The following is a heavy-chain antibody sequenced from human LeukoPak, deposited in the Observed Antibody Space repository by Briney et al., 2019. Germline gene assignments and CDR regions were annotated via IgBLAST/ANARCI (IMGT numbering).Heavy chain of an antibody. V-gene: IGHV4-59*08. CDR1: GGSISSYY. CDR2: IYYSGST. J-gene: IGHJ1*01. CDR3: ARLGSLLWFGEFN. D-gene: IGHD3-10*01. Sequence: SETLSLTCTVSGGSISSYYWSWIRQPPGKGLEWIGYIYYSGSTNYNPSLKSRVTISVDTSKNQFSLKLSSVTAADTAVYYCARLGSLLWFGEFNWGQGTLVTVSS.